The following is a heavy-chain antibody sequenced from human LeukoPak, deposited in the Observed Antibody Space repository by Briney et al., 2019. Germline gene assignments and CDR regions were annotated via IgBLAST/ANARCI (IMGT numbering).Heavy chain of an antibody. V-gene: IGHV3-48*03. CDR1: GFTFSSYE. Sequence: PGGSLSLSCAASGFTFSSYEMNWVRQAPGKGLEWVSYISSSGSTIYYADSVKGRFTISRDNAKNSLYLQMNSLRAEDTAVYYCARDLGREYYYDSSGYPEAWGQGTLVTVSS. CDR2: ISSSGSTI. J-gene: IGHJ5*02. D-gene: IGHD3-22*01. CDR3: ARDLGREYYYDSSGYPEA.